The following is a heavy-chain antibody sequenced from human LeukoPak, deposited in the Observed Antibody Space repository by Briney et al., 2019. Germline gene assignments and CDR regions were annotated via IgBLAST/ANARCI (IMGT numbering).Heavy chain of an antibody. CDR2: IFASGST. V-gene: IGHV4-4*07. Sequence: SSETLSLTCTVSGGSISSYSWSWIRQPAGKGLEWIGRIFASGSTKYNPSLKSRVTMSVETSKKQFSLKLSSVTAADTAVYYCALALWDYYDSSGYQDYWGQGTLVTVSS. D-gene: IGHD3-22*01. CDR3: ALALWDYYDSSGYQDY. J-gene: IGHJ4*02. CDR1: GGSISSYS.